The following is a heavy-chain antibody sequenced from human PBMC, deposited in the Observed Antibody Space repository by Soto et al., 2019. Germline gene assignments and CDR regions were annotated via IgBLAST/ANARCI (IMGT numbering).Heavy chain of an antibody. D-gene: IGHD6-13*01. J-gene: IGHJ6*02. Sequence: QVQLVESGGGVVQPGRSLRLSCAASGFTFSSYPMDWVRQAPGKGLEWVAVISYDGTNEHYADSVKGRFTISRDNSKNTLYLHRSSLRAEDTAVYYFARPCIYSSNPHYYYYGMDVWGQGTTVTVSS. V-gene: IGHV3-30-3*01. CDR1: GFTFSSYP. CDR2: ISYDGTNE. CDR3: ARPCIYSSNPHYYYYGMDV.